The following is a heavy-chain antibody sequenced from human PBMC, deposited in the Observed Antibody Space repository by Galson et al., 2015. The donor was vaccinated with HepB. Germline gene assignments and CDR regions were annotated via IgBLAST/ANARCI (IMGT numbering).Heavy chain of an antibody. Sequence: SLRLSCAASGFTFSGYGMHWVRQAPGKGLEWVAVISYDGSNKYYADSVKGRFTISRDNSKNTLYLQMNSLRAEDTAVYYCAKDMRPIVVVIAILGLNYWGQGTLVTVSS. V-gene: IGHV3-30*18. CDR3: AKDMRPIVVVIAILGLNY. CDR1: GFTFSGYG. CDR2: ISYDGSNK. D-gene: IGHD2-21*01. J-gene: IGHJ4*02.